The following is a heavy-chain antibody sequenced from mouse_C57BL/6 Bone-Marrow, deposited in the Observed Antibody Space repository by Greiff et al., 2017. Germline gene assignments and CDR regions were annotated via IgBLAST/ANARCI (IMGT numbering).Heavy chain of an antibody. J-gene: IGHJ4*01. CDR2: IDPETGGT. Sequence: QQSGAELVRPGASVTLSCKASGYTFTDYEMHWVKQTPVHGLEWIGAIDPETGGTAYNQKFKGKAILTADKSSSTAYMELRSLTSEDSAVYYCTEYDYDLYAMDYWGQGTSVTVSS. CDR3: TEYDYDLYAMDY. D-gene: IGHD2-4*01. V-gene: IGHV1-15*01. CDR1: GYTFTDYE.